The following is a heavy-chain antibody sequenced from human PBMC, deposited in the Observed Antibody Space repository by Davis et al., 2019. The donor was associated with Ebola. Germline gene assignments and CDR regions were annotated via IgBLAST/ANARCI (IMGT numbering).Heavy chain of an antibody. Sequence: SETLSLTCTVSGDSISSGSYYWAWIRQPAGKGLEWIGHIYTSGSTKYNPSLESRITMSVDTSKNQFSLKLRSVTAADTAIYYCARVTWGSNWYFDYWGQGTLVTVSS. CDR2: IYTSGST. CDR1: GDSISSGSYY. D-gene: IGHD6-13*01. J-gene: IGHJ4*02. V-gene: IGHV4-61*09. CDR3: ARVTWGSNWYFDY.